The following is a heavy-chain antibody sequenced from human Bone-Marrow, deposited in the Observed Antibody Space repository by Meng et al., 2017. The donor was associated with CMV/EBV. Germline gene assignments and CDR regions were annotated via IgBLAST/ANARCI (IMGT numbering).Heavy chain of an antibody. V-gene: IGHV1-46*01. J-gene: IGHJ4*02. CDR1: GYTFTSYG. Sequence: ASVKVSCKASGYTFTSYGLSWVRQAPGQGLEWMGIINPSGGSTSYAQKFQGRVTMTRDTSTSTVYMELSSLRSEDTAVYYCASLGVTGTGDYWGQGTRVTGSS. CDR3: ASLGVTGTGDY. CDR2: INPSGGST. D-gene: IGHD3-16*01.